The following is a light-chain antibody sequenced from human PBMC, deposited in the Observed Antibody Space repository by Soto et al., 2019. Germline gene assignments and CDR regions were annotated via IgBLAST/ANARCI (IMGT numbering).Light chain of an antibody. V-gene: IGKV1-5*03. CDR2: KAS. Sequence: RVTITCRASQSISVWLAWYQQKAGKAPNLLIYKASRLESGVPSRFSGSGSETEFTLTISGLQPGDSATYYCQQYNSYSPTFGQGTKVDIK. J-gene: IGKJ1*01. CDR1: QSISVW. CDR3: QQYNSYSPT.